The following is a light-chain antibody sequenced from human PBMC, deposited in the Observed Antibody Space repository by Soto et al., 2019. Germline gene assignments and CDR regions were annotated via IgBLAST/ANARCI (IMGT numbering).Light chain of an antibody. CDR2: GAS. CDR1: QSISDT. J-gene: IGKJ4*01. Sequence: ESMMSLALGSLPMTPRRRATLSCRASQSISDTLAWYQQKPGQAPRLLIYGASNRATGIPARFSGSGSGTDFTLTISSLEPEDFALYYCQQRSNWRLTFGRGTKVDIK. V-gene: IGKV3-11*01. CDR3: QQRSNWRLT.